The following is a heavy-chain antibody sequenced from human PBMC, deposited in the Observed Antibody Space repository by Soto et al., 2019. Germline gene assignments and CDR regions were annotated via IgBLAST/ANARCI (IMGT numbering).Heavy chain of an antibody. V-gene: IGHV4-39*01. CDR1: GDSLSAGPYH. CDR2: VYNSGST. Sequence: QLQLQESGPGLVKPSETLSLTCSVSGDSLSAGPYHWGWIRQPPGKGLEWIGNVYNSGSTSYSPSLKSRVTISVDTSKNQFSLRLTSVTAADTAVYFCARQPPYRPFDFWGQGTLVTVSS. J-gene: IGHJ4*02. CDR3: ARQPPYRPFDF. D-gene: IGHD3-16*02.